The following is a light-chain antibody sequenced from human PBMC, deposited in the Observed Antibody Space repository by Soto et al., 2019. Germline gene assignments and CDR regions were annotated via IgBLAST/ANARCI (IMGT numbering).Light chain of an antibody. CDR3: QQYNNWWT. CDR1: QSVSSY. CDR2: AAS. Sequence: DIVLTHSLATLSLSPGERATLSCRASQSVSSYLAWYQQKPGQAPRLLIYAASTRATGIPARFIGNGSGTEFTLTISSLQSEDFAVYYCQQYNNWWTFGQGTKVDIK. J-gene: IGKJ1*01. V-gene: IGKV3D-15*01.